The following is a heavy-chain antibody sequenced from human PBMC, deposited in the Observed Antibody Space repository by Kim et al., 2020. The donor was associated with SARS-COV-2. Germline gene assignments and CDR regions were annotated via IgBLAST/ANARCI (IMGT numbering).Heavy chain of an antibody. D-gene: IGHD7-27*01. CDR1: GYIFTSYD. J-gene: IGHJ6*02. CDR2: INTNTGNQ. CDR3: ARKGDWGWDYYGMDV. V-gene: IGHV7-4-1*02. Sequence: ASVKVSCKASGYIFTSYDMIWVRQAPGQGLAWRGWINTNTGNQKYAQGFTGGIVFSLDTSVSTAYLQISSLKAEDTVVYFCARKGDWGWDYYGMDVWGQGTTVTVS.